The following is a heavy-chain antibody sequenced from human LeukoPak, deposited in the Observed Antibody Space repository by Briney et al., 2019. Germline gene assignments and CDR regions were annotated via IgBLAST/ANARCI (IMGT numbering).Heavy chain of an antibody. V-gene: IGHV3-48*03. CDR1: GFTFSSYE. CDR3: ARGWISDSFDY. D-gene: IGHD5-12*01. Sequence: GGSLRLSCAGSGFTFSSYEMNWVRQAPGKGLEWVSYISSSGSTIYYADSVKGRFTISRANAKNSLYLQMNSLRAEDTAVYYCARGWISDSFDYWGQGTLVTVSS. CDR2: ISSSGSTI. J-gene: IGHJ4*02.